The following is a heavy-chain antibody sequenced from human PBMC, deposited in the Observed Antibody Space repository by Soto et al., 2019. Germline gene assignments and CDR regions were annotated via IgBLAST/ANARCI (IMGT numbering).Heavy chain of an antibody. Sequence: GGSLRLSCAASGFTFSSYSMNWVRQAPGKGLEWVSSISSSSSYIYYADSVKGRFTISRDNAKNSLYLQMNSLRAEDTAVYFCAREHTIFGVALYYFDYWGQGTLVTVSS. CDR2: ISSSSSYI. CDR3: AREHTIFGVALYYFDY. CDR1: GFTFSSYS. V-gene: IGHV3-21*01. D-gene: IGHD3-3*01. J-gene: IGHJ4*02.